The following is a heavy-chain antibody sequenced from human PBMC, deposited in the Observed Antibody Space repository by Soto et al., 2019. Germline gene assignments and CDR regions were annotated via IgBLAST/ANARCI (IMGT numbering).Heavy chain of an antibody. CDR1: GFTFSSYS. J-gene: IGHJ4*02. CDR2: ISSSSNTI. V-gene: IGHV3-48*01. D-gene: IGHD1-26*01. CDR3: AREIVGARDLDY. Sequence: EVQLVESGGGLVQPGGSLRLSCAASGFTFSSYSMNWVRQAPGKGLEWVSYISSSSNTIYYADSVKGRFTISRDNAKNSLCLQMNSLRAEDTAVYYCAREIVGARDLDYWGQGTLVTVSS.